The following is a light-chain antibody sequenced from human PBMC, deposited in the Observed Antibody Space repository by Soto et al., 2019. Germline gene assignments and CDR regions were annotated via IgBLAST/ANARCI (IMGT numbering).Light chain of an antibody. CDR1: QSVSNTY. CDR3: QRYGSSPGFFT. CDR2: DAS. J-gene: IGKJ3*01. V-gene: IGKV3-20*01. Sequence: EIVLTQSPGTLSLSPGERATLSCRASQSVSNTYLAWYQQKPGQAPRLLIYDASSRATGIPDRFSGSGSGTDFTLTISRLEPEDFAVYYCQRYGSSPGFFTFGPRTKVDLK.